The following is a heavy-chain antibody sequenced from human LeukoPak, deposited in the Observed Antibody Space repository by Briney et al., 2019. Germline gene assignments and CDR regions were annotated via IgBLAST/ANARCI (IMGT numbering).Heavy chain of an antibody. CDR3: ARSHLEWLLSPYYYYYMDV. Sequence: ASVKVSCKASGGTFSSYAISWVRQAPGQGLEWMGGIIPIFGTANYAQKFQGRVTITTDESTSTAYMELSSLRSEDTAVYYCARSHLEWLLSPYYYYYMDVWGKGTTVTVSS. CDR2: IIPIFGTA. J-gene: IGHJ6*03. CDR1: GGTFSSYA. V-gene: IGHV1-69*05. D-gene: IGHD3-3*01.